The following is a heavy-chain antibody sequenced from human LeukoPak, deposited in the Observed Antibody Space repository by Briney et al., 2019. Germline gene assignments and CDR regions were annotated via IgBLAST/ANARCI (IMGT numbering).Heavy chain of an antibody. V-gene: IGHV3-9*01. CDR3: VKDSEGLFDY. Sequence: GGSLRLSCAASGFTFDDYVMHWVRQAPGKGLEWVSSISWNSGSIGYADSVKGRFTISRDNAKNSLYLQMNSLRAEDTAFYYCVKDSEGLFDYWGQGILVTVSS. J-gene: IGHJ4*02. CDR1: GFTFDDYV. CDR2: ISWNSGSI.